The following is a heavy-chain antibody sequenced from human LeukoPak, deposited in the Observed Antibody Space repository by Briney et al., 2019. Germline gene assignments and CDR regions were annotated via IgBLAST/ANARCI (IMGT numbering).Heavy chain of an antibody. CDR2: ISGSGGST. CDR1: GFNFNYAW. D-gene: IGHD5-12*01. V-gene: IGHV3-23*01. Sequence: PGGSLRLSCAASGFNFNYAWMTWVRQAPGKGLEWGSGISGSGGSTYYADSVKGQFTISRDNSKNTLYLQMNSLRAEDTAVYYCAKDSRRGAITYFDYWGQGTLVTVSS. J-gene: IGHJ4*02. CDR3: AKDSRRGAITYFDY.